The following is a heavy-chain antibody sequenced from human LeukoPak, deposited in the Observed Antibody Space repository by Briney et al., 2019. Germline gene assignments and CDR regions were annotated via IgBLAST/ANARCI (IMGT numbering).Heavy chain of an antibody. V-gene: IGHV4-34*01. CDR1: GGSFSGYY. J-gene: IGHJ4*02. CDR2: INHSGST. CDR3: AGNYYFDY. Sequence: ETLSLTCAVYGGSFSGYYWSWIRQPPGKGLEWIGEINHSGSTNYNPSLKSRVTISVDTSRNQFSLKLSSVTAADTAVYYCAGNYYFDYWGQGTLVTVSS.